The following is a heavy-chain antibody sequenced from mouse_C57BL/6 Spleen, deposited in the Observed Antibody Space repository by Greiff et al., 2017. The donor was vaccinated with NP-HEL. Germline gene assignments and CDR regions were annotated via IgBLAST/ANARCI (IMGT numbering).Heavy chain of an antibody. CDR1: GFTFSDYG. J-gene: IGHJ2*01. D-gene: IGHD4-1*01. CDR2: ISSGSSTI. V-gene: IGHV5-17*01. Sequence: EVKLQESGGGLVKPGGSLKLSCAASGFTFSDYGMHWVRQAPEKGLEWVAYISSGSSTIYYADTVKGRFTISRDNAKNTLFLQMTSLRSEDTAMYYCARPWGFFFDYWGQGTTLTVSS. CDR3: ARPWGFFFDY.